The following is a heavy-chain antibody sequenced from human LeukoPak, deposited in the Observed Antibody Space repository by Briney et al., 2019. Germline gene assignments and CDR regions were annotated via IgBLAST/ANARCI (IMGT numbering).Heavy chain of an antibody. Sequence: KTSQTLSLTCTVSGDSISSGGYYWSWIRQHPGKGLEWIGYIYYSGSTYYIPSLKSRVTISVDTSKNQFSLKLSSVTAADTAVYFCARERTGGGYFGSTFDYWGQGTLVTVSS. D-gene: IGHD2-21*02. J-gene: IGHJ4*02. V-gene: IGHV4-31*03. CDR3: ARERTGGGYFGSTFDY. CDR1: GDSISSGGYY. CDR2: IYYSGST.